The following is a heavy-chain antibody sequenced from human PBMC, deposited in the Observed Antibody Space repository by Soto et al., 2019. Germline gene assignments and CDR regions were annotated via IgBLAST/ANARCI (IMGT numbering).Heavy chain of an antibody. CDR3: AGERIVGATPYGMDV. J-gene: IGHJ6*02. D-gene: IGHD1-26*01. Sequence: GGSLRLSCAASGFTFSSYEMNWVRQAPGKGLEWVSYISSSGSTIYYADSVKGRFTISRDNAKNSLYLQMNSLRAEDTAVYYCAGERIVGATPYGMDVWGQGTTVTVSS. CDR2: ISSSGSTI. V-gene: IGHV3-48*03. CDR1: GFTFSSYE.